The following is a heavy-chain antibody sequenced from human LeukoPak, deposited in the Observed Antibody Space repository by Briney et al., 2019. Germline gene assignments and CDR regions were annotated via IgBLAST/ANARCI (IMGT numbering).Heavy chain of an antibody. CDR1: GYTFTGYY. CDR2: INPNSGGT. V-gene: IGHV1-2*02. D-gene: IGHD3-10*01. Sequence: ASVKVSCKASGYTFTGYYMHWVRQAPGQGLEWMGWINPNSGGTNYAQKFQGRVTMTRDTSISTAYMELSRLRSDDTAVYYCARSLGMVREYYMDVWGKGTTVTVSS. J-gene: IGHJ6*03. CDR3: ARSLGMVREYYMDV.